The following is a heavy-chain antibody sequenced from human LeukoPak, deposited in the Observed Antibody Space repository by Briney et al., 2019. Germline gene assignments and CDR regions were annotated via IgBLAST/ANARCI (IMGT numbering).Heavy chain of an antibody. V-gene: IGHV5-51*01. J-gene: IGHJ4*02. Sequence: GESLKISCKGSGYSFTSYWIGWVRQMPGKGLEWMGIIYPGDSDTKYSPSFGGQVTISADKSVITAYLQWSGLKASDTAMYYCARLARSVGLAFSQYYFDYWGQGTLVTVSS. CDR2: IYPGDSDT. CDR3: ARLARSVGLAFSQYYFDY. CDR1: GYSFTSYW.